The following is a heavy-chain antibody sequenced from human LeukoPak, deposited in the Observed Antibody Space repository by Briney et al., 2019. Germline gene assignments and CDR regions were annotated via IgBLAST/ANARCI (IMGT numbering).Heavy chain of an antibody. CDR2: INNSGFT. CDR3: ARHSRLGALRGRYHIAAFDV. D-gene: IGHD2-21*01. V-gene: IGHV4-59*08. CDR1: GGSISSYY. J-gene: IGHJ3*01. Sequence: SETLSLTCTVTGGSISSYYWSWIRQPPGKGLEWLGYINNSGFTNYNPSLKSRLSLSVDTSNNQFSLKLSSVTAADTAAYYCARHSRLGALRGRYHIAAFDVWGQGTMVTVSS.